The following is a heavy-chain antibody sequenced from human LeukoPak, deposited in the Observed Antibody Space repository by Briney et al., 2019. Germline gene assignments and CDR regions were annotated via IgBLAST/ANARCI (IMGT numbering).Heavy chain of an antibody. Sequence: ASVKVSCKASGYTFTSYYMHWVRQAPGQGLEWMGLINPTGGSTGYAQKFQGRVTMTRDTSITTAYMELSRLRSDDTAVFYCARSPHILTGENFDFWGQGTLVTVSS. CDR2: INPTGGST. J-gene: IGHJ4*02. CDR1: GYTFTSYY. D-gene: IGHD3-9*01. V-gene: IGHV1-46*01. CDR3: ARSPHILTGENFDF.